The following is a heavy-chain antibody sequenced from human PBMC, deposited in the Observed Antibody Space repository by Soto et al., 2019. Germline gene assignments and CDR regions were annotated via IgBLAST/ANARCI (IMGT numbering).Heavy chain of an antibody. CDR2: VIPLFDTA. CDR3: ATGGHNEGYNFYPGMDV. Sequence: QVQVVQSGAEVKKPGSSVKVSCKVSGGIFTNNAISWVRQAPGQGLEWLGGVIPLFDTAYYAQIFRGRLRISADGATTTAYMELSGLTSADTAVYCCATGGHNEGYNFYPGMDVWGQWPTVTVS. CDR1: GGIFTNNA. D-gene: IGHD5-18*01. J-gene: IGHJ6*02. V-gene: IGHV1-69*01.